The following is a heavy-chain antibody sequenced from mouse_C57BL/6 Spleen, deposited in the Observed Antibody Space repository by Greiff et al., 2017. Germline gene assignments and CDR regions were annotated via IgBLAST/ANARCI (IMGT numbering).Heavy chain of an antibody. V-gene: IGHV5-17*01. CDR2: ISSGSSTI. CDR1: GFTFSDYG. Sequence: DVKLQESGGGLVKPGGSLKLSCAVSGFTFSDYGMHWVRQAPEKGLAWVAYISSGSSTIYYADKVKGRFTISRDNAKNTLFLQMTSLRSEDTAMYYCARHYGSSLDYWGQGTALAVSS. J-gene: IGHJ2*01. CDR3: ARHYGSSLDY. D-gene: IGHD1-1*01.